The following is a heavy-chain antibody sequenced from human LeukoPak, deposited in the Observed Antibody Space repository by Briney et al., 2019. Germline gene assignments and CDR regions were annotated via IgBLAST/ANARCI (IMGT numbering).Heavy chain of an antibody. CDR2: ISSSSSYI. CDR1: GFTFSSYS. CDR3: ARDAGPMTTVTTWDY. D-gene: IGHD4-17*01. V-gene: IGHV3-21*01. Sequence: PGGSLRLSCAASGFTFSSYSMNWVRQAPGKGLEWVSSISSSSSYIYYADSVKGRFTISRDNAKNSLYLQMNSLRAEDTAVYYCARDAGPMTTVTTWDYWGQGTLVTVSS. J-gene: IGHJ4*02.